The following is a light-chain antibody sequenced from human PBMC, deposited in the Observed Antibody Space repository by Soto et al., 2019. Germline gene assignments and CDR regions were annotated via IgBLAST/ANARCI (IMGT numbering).Light chain of an antibody. CDR3: SSYAGSNNYV. J-gene: IGLJ1*01. Sequence: QSVLAQPPSASGSPGQSVTISCTGTSSDVGAYTYVSWYQQHLGKAPKLMIYGVTERPSGVPDRFSGSKSGNTASLTVSGLQTEDEAYYYCSSYAGSNNYVFGTGTRSPS. V-gene: IGLV2-8*01. CDR2: GVT. CDR1: SSDVGAYTY.